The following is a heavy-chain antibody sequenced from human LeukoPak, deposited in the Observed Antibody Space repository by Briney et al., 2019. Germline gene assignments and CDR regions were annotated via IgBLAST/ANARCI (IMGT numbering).Heavy chain of an antibody. V-gene: IGHV3-23*01. CDR3: AKSPYYYDSSARAYFDY. Sequence: GGSLRLSCAASGFTFSSYAMSWVRQAPGKGLEWVSAISGSGGSTYYADSVKGRFTISRDNSKNTLYLQMNSLRAEDTAVYYCAKSPYYYDSSARAYFDYWGQGTLVTVSS. CDR2: ISGSGGST. D-gene: IGHD3-22*01. J-gene: IGHJ4*02. CDR1: GFTFSSYA.